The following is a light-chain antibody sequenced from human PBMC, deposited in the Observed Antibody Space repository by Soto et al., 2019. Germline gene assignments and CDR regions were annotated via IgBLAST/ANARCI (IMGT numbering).Light chain of an antibody. J-gene: IGKJ3*01. CDR2: AAS. CDR1: QSISSY. Sequence: DIKMTQSPSSLSASVGDRVTITCRASQSISSYLHWYQQTPGKAPKLLIYAASNLQSGVPSRFSGSGSGTDFTLTISSLQPEDFATYYCQQTYSTLVTFGPGTKVDIK. V-gene: IGKV1-39*01. CDR3: QQTYSTLVT.